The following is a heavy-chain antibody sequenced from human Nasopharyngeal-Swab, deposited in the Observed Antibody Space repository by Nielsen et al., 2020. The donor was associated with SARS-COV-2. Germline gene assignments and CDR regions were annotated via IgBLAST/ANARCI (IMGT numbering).Heavy chain of an antibody. CDR1: GGTFSSYA. CDR3: ARAGGGNSGIGYYYYYMDV. D-gene: IGHD4-23*01. V-gene: IGHV1-69*13. CDR2: IIPIFGTA. J-gene: IGHJ6*03. Sequence: SVKVSCKASGGTFSSYAISWVRQDPGQGLEWMGGIIPIFGTANYAQKFQGRVTITADESTSTAYMELSSLRSEDTAVYYCARAGGGNSGIGYYYYYMDVWGKGTTVTVSS.